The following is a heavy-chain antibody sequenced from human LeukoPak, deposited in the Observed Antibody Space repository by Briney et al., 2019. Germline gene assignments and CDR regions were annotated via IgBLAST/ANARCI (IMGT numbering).Heavy chain of an antibody. V-gene: IGHV1-46*01. CDR2: INPSGGST. J-gene: IGHJ5*02. Sequence: EASVKVSCKASGYTFTSYYMHWVRQAPGQGLEWMGIINPSGGSTSYAQKFQGRVTMTRDMSTSTVYMELSSLRSEDTAVYYCARDGAVAGIGTPGWFDPWGQGTLVTVSS. D-gene: IGHD6-19*01. CDR3: ARDGAVAGIGTPGWFDP. CDR1: GYTFTSYY.